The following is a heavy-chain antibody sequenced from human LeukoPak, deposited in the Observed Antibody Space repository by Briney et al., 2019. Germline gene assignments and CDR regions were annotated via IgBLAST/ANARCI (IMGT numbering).Heavy chain of an antibody. CDR3: AREGRGYCSSTSCYRDAFDI. Sequence: SGGSLRLPCVASGFTFGDYNMNWVRQAPGKGLEWVSYISSSSSTIYYADSVKGRFTISRDNAKNSLYLQMNSLRAEDTAVYYCAREGRGYCSSTSCYRDAFDIWGQGTMVTVSS. D-gene: IGHD2-2*02. CDR2: ISSSSSTI. V-gene: IGHV3-48*01. J-gene: IGHJ3*02. CDR1: GFTFGDYN.